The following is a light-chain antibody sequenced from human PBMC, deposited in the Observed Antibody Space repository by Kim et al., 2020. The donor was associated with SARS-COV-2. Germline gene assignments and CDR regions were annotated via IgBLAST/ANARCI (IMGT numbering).Light chain of an antibody. J-gene: IGKJ1*01. CDR2: AAS. CDR3: QQSYSTPQRT. Sequence: GDRVTITCRASQSITSYLNWYQQKPGKAPKLLIYAASSLQSGVPSRFSGSGSGTDFTLTISNLQPEDFATYYCQQSYSTPQRTFGQGTKVDIK. CDR1: QSITSY. V-gene: IGKV1-39*01.